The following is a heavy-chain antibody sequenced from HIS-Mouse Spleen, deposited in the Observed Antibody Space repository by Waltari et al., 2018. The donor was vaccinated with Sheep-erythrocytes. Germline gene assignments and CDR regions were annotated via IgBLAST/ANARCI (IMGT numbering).Heavy chain of an antibody. CDR3: ARARSMIVVVITIDY. J-gene: IGHJ4*02. Sequence: VVQLGRSLRLSCAASGFTFSSHAMHWVRQAPGKGLEWVAVISYDGSNKYYADSVKGRFTISRDNSKNTLYLQMNSLRAEDTAVYYCARARSMIVVVITIDYWGQGTLVTVSS. V-gene: IGHV3-30*04. CDR2: ISYDGSNK. D-gene: IGHD3-22*01. CDR1: GFTFSSHA.